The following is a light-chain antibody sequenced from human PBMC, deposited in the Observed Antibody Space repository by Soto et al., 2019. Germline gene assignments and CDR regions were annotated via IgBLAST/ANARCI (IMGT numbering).Light chain of an antibody. V-gene: IGKV1-5*01. CDR1: QSISSW. CDR3: QQYNSYSPYT. J-gene: IGKJ2*01. Sequence: DIQMTQSPSTLSASVGDRVTITCRASQSISSWLAWYQQKPGKAPKLLIYDASSLESGVPSRFSGSASGTEFTLTISSLQPDDFATYYCQQYNSYSPYTFGQGTKLEIK. CDR2: DAS.